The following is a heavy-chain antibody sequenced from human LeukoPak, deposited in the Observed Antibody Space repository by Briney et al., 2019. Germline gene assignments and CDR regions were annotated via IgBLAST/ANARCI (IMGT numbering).Heavy chain of an antibody. D-gene: IGHD2-2*02. CDR2: ISSSSSYI. V-gene: IGHV3-21*01. J-gene: IGHJ6*02. Sequence: PGGSLRLSCAASGFTFSSYRMNWVRQAPGKGLEWVSSISSSSSYIYYADSVKGRFTISRDNAKNSLYLQMNSLRAEDTAVYYCARDVAYCSSTSCYTGYYYGMDVWGQGTTVTVSS. CDR1: GFTFSSYR. CDR3: ARDVAYCSSTSCYTGYYYGMDV.